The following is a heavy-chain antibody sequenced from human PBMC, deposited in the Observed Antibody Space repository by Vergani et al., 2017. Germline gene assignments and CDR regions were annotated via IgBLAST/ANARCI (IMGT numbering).Heavy chain of an antibody. D-gene: IGHD3-3*01. Sequence: QVQLQESGPGLVKPSETLSLTCTVSGGSISSYYWSWIRQPPGKGLEWIGYIYYSGSTNYNPSLKSRVTISVGTSKNQFSLKLSSVTAADTAVYYCASIPPDDFWSWILNWGQGTLVTVSS. CDR3: ASIPPDDFWSWILN. V-gene: IGHV4-59*01. J-gene: IGHJ4*02. CDR2: IYYSGST. CDR1: GGSISSYY.